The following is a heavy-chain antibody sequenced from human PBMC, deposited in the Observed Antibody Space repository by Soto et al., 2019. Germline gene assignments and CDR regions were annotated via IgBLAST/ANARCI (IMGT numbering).Heavy chain of an antibody. Sequence: QVQLVQSGAEVKKPGSSVKVSCKASGGTFSSYAISWVRQAPGQGLEWMGGIIPIFGTANYAQKFQGRVTITADESTSTAYIELSSLRADDTAVYYCARSYSSGWYRGNWYFDLWGRGTLVTVSS. V-gene: IGHV1-69*01. CDR3: ARSYSSGWYRGNWYFDL. J-gene: IGHJ2*01. CDR1: GGTFSSYA. D-gene: IGHD6-19*01. CDR2: IIPIFGTA.